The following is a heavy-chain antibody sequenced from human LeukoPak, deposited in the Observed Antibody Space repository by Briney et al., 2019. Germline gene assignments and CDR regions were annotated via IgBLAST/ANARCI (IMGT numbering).Heavy chain of an antibody. D-gene: IGHD2-2*02. CDR2: INHSGST. CDR1: GGSFSGYY. J-gene: IGHJ6*03. Sequence: SETLSLTCAVYGGSFSGYYWSWIRQPPGKGLEWIGEINHSGSTNYNPSLKSRVTISVDTSKNRFSLKLSSVTAADTAVYYCARGPVGYCSSTSCYIRFYYYYMDVWGKGTTVTVSS. CDR3: ARGPVGYCSSTSCYIRFYYYYMDV. V-gene: IGHV4-34*01.